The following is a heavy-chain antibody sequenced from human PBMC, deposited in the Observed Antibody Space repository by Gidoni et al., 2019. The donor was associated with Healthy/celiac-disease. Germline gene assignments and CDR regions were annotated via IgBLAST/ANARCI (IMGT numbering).Heavy chain of an antibody. CDR2: INPSGGST. CDR3: AREGRSGSYYPAHGMDV. J-gene: IGHJ6*02. V-gene: IGHV1-46*01. Sequence: QVQLVQSGAEVKKPGASVKVSCKASGYTFTSYYMHWVRQAPGQGLEWMGIINPSGGSTSYAQKFQGRVTMTRDTSTSTVYMELSSLRSEDTAVYYCAREGRSGSYYPAHGMDVWGQGTTVTVSS. D-gene: IGHD1-26*01. CDR1: GYTFTSYY.